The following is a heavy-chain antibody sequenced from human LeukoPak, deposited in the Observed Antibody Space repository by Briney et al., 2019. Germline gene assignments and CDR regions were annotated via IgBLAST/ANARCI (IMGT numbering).Heavy chain of an antibody. V-gene: IGHV3-30*02. J-gene: IGHJ1*01. CDR1: GFAFTSYG. Sequence: GGSLRLSCTASGFAFTSYGMHWVRQAPGKGLEWVAFIRFDGNTEKYADSVEGRFTVSRDNAKNTLYLQMDTLRPDDTALYYCANGGGYLLNWGQGTLVTVSS. D-gene: IGHD3-16*01. CDR3: ANGGGYLLN. CDR2: IRFDGNTE.